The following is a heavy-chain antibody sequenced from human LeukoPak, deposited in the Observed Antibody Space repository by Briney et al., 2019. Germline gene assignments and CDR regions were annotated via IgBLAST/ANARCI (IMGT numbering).Heavy chain of an antibody. CDR2: ISSSSSTI. CDR1: GFTFSSYS. V-gene: IGHV3-48*01. J-gene: IGHJ4*02. CDR3: AREKRGYSYGLTFDY. Sequence: PGGSLRLSCAASGFTFSSYSMNWVRQAPGKGLEWVSYISSSSSTIYYADSVKGRFTISRDNAKNSLYLQMNSLRAEDTALYYCAREKRGYSYGLTFDYWGQGTLVTVSS. D-gene: IGHD5-18*01.